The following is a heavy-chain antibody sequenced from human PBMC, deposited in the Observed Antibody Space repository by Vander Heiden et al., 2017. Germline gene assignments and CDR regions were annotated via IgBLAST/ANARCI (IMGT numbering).Heavy chain of an antibody. V-gene: IGHV3-64D*06. CDR1: GFTFSAYT. D-gene: IGHD3-3*01. J-gene: IGHJ3*01. CDR3: AGSSYQDAFDV. Sequence: EVQLVESGGGLVQPGGSLRLSCLGSGFTFSAYTVHWVRQAPGKGLEYISSINTNGDRTYTADSVKGRFTISRDNSKNTLYLLMSSLRAEDTAIYYCAGSSYQDAFDVWGQGTVVTVSS. CDR2: INTNGDRT.